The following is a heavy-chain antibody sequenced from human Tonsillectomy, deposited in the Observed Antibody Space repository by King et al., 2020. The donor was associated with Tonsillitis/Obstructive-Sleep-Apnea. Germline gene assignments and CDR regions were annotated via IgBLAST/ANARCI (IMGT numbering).Heavy chain of an antibody. CDR3: ARTVSSASRVFDY. CDR1: GGSVSSGGYY. D-gene: IGHD6-6*01. V-gene: IGHV4-61*08. CDR2: IYYSGST. Sequence: QLQESGPGLVKPSETLSLTCIVSGGSVSSGGYYWSWIRQPPGKGLEWIGDIYYSGSTNYNPSLKSRVTISVDTSKNQFSLKLTSVTGADTAMYYCARTVSSASRVFDYWGQGTLVTVSS. J-gene: IGHJ4*02.